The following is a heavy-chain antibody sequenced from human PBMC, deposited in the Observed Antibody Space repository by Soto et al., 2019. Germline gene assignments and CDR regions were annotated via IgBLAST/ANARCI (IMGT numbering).Heavy chain of an antibody. V-gene: IGHV3-23*01. CDR1: GFTFSSDA. J-gene: IGHJ4*02. CDR3: AKDPKYSSSWFSYYFDY. D-gene: IGHD6-13*01. Sequence: TGGSLRLSCAASGFTFSSDAMSWVRQAPGKGLEWGSAISGSGGSTYYADSVKGRFTISRDNSKNTLYLQMNSLRAEDTAVYYCAKDPKYSSSWFSYYFDYWGQGTLVTVSS. CDR2: ISGSGGST.